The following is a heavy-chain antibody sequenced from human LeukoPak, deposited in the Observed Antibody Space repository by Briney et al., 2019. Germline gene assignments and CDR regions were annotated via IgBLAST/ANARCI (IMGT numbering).Heavy chain of an antibody. D-gene: IGHD4-23*01. Sequence: PGGSLRLSCAASGCTFSSYWMSWVRQAPGKGLEWVANIKQDGSEKYYVDSVKGRFTISRDNAKNSLYLQMNSLRAEDTAVYYCAYGGYYFAYWGQGTLVTVSS. CDR1: GCTFSSYW. CDR3: AYGGYYFAY. V-gene: IGHV3-7*02. J-gene: IGHJ4*02. CDR2: IKQDGSEK.